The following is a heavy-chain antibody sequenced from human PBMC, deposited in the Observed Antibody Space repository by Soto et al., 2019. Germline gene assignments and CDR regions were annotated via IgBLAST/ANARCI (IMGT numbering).Heavy chain of an antibody. Sequence: VASVKVSCKASGYTFTSYDNNWVRQATGQGLEWMGWMNPNSGNTGYAQKFQGRVTMTRNTSISTAYMELSSLRSEDTAVYYCARGGVSIFGVVIIGASDYWGQGTLVTVSS. D-gene: IGHD3-3*01. J-gene: IGHJ4*02. CDR2: MNPNSGNT. V-gene: IGHV1-8*01. CDR1: GYTFTSYD. CDR3: ARGGVSIFGVVIIGASDY.